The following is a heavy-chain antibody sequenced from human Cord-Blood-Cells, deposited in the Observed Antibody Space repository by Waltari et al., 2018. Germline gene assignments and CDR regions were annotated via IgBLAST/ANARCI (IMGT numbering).Heavy chain of an antibody. CDR3: ARHPPPYYDSSGYDY. CDR1: GGSIISSSYY. V-gene: IGHV4-39*01. Sequence: QLQLQESGPGLVKPSETLSLTCTVSGGSIISSSYYWGWIRQPPGKGLEWIGSIYYSGSTYYNPSLKSRVTISVDTSKNQFSLKLSSVTAADTAVYYCARHPPPYYDSSGYDYWGQGTLVTVSS. J-gene: IGHJ4*02. D-gene: IGHD3-22*01. CDR2: IYYSGST.